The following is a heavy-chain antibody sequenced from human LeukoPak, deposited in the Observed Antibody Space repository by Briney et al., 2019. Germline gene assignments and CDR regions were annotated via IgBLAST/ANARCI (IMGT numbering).Heavy chain of an antibody. D-gene: IGHD3-10*01. CDR3: ARVITMVRGVIREFDY. V-gene: IGHV3-7*04. CDR2: IKQDGSEK. J-gene: IGHJ4*02. CDR1: GFTFSSYW. Sequence: PGGALRLSCSASGFTFSSYWMSWVRQAPGKGLEWVANIKQDGSEKYYVDSVKGRFTIYRDNAKNSLYLQMNSLRAEDTAVYYCARVITMVRGVIREFDYWGQGTLVTVSS.